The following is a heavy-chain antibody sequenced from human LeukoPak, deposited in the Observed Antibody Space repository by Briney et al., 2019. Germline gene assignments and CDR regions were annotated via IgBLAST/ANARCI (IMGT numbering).Heavy chain of an antibody. Sequence: GGSLRLSCAASRSTFSNYWMNWVRQAPGKGLEWVANIKQDASEEYYADSVRGRFTISRDNAKNSLYLQMDSLRGEDTAVYFCARGVAALMDVWGKGTTVTVSS. CDR1: RSTFSNYW. V-gene: IGHV3-7*04. CDR3: ARGVAALMDV. D-gene: IGHD6-6*01. J-gene: IGHJ6*03. CDR2: IKQDASEE.